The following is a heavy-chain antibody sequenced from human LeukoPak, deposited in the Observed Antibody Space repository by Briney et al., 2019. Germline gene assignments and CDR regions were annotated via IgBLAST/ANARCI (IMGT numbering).Heavy chain of an antibody. CDR3: ARAGGSYYGIAFDI. CDR2: IKQDGSEK. D-gene: IGHD1-26*01. Sequence: GGSLRLSCAASGFTFSNYGLSWVRQAPGKGLEWVANIKQDGSEKYYVDSVKGRFTISRDNAKNSLYLQMNGLRAEDTAVYYCARAGGSYYGIAFDIWGQGTMVTVSS. J-gene: IGHJ3*02. CDR1: GFTFSNYG. V-gene: IGHV3-7*01.